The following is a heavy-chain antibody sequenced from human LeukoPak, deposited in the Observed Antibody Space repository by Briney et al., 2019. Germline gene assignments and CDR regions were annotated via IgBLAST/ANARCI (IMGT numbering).Heavy chain of an antibody. CDR1: GFTFSSYA. CDR3: ASDIAARLDY. D-gene: IGHD6-6*01. V-gene: IGHV3-23*01. Sequence: GGSLRLSCAASGFTFSSYAMSWVRQAPVKGLEWVSAISGSGGSTYYADSVKGRFTISRDNSKNTLYLQMNSLRAEDTAVYYCASDIAARLDYWGQGTLVTVSS. CDR2: ISGSGGST. J-gene: IGHJ4*02.